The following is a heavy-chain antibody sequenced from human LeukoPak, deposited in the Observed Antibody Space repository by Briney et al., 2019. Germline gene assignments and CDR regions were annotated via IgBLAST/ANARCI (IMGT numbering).Heavy chain of an antibody. J-gene: IGHJ5*02. Sequence: SQTLSLTSTVSGGSISSGSYYWSWIRQPAGKGLEWIGRIYTSGSTNYNPSLKSRVTISVDTSKNQFSLKLSSVTAADTAVYYCARAVKDSSSWASFDPWGQGTLVTVSS. CDR2: IYTSGST. CDR3: ARAVKDSSSWASFDP. V-gene: IGHV4-61*02. D-gene: IGHD6-13*01. CDR1: GGSISSGSYY.